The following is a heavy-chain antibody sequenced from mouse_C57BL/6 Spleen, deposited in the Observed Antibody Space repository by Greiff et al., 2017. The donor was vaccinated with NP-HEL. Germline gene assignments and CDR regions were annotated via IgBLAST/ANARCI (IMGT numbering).Heavy chain of an antibody. J-gene: IGHJ2*01. V-gene: IGHV1-80*01. D-gene: IGHD2-4*01. CDR3: ARGRELRYFDY. CDR1: GYAFSSYW. CDR2: IYPGDGDT. Sequence: QVQLQQSGAELVKPGASVKISCKASGYAFSSYWMNWVKQRPGKGLEWIGQIYPGDGDTNYNGKFKGKATLTADKSSSTAYMQLSSLTSEDSAVYFCARGRELRYFDYWGKGTTLTVSS.